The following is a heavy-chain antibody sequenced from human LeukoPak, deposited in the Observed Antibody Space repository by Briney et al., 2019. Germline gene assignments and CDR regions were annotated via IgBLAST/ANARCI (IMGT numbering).Heavy chain of an antibody. CDR1: GGSFSDYY. CDR2: INPSGST. V-gene: IGHV4-34*01. D-gene: IGHD5-18*01. Sequence: SETLSLTCAVYGGSFSDYYWGWIRQPPGKGLEWIGEINPSGSTNYSPSLKSRVTISVDTSKNQSSLKLSPVAAAATAVYFCVRVGYRYVINDWSRTGLGAYPTKYYYHMDVWDKGATVTVSS. CDR3: VRVGYRYVINDWSRTGLGAYPTKYYYHMDV. J-gene: IGHJ6*03.